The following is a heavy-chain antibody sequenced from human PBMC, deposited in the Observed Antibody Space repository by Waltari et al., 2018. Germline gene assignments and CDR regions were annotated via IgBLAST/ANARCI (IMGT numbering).Heavy chain of an antibody. CDR2: VSSDGNV. Sequence: QLQGSGPGLVEPSQTLSLTCTVSGGAISSGAYYWGWIRPTAVGGLEGIGRVSSDGNVHYNPSLGSRVTISVDSSRNQFSLTLTSVTAADSALYFCATGWSWYPTGDVFDFWGQGIRATVSS. D-gene: IGHD6-19*01. V-gene: IGHV4-61*02. CDR1: GGAISSGAYY. J-gene: IGHJ3*01. CDR3: ATGWSWYPTGDVFDF.